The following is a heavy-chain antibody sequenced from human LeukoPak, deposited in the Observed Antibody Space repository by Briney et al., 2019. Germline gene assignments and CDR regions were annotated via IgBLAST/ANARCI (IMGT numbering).Heavy chain of an antibody. V-gene: IGHV4-59*08. CDR2: IYYSGST. J-gene: IGHJ6*02. Sequence: SETLSLTCTVSGGSISSYYWSWIRHPPGKGLEWIGYIYYSGSTNYNPSLKSRVTISVDTSKNQFSLKLSSVTAADTAVYYCARLPGVSSGWPYYYYGMDVWGQGTTVTVSS. CDR3: ARLPGVSSGWPYYYYGMDV. D-gene: IGHD6-19*01. CDR1: GGSISSYY.